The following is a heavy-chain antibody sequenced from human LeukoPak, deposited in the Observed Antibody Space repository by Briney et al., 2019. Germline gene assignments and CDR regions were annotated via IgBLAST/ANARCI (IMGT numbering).Heavy chain of an antibody. CDR2: ISYDGSNK. CDR3: ARAARYCSSTSCYFVY. J-gene: IGHJ4*02. CDR1: GFTFSSYA. D-gene: IGHD2-2*01. V-gene: IGHV3-30-3*01. Sequence: GRSLRLPCAASGFTFSSYAMHWVRQAPGKGLEWVAVISYDGSNKYYADSVKGRFTISRDNSKNTLYLQMNSLRAEGTAVYYCARAARYCSSTSCYFVYWGQGTLVTVSS.